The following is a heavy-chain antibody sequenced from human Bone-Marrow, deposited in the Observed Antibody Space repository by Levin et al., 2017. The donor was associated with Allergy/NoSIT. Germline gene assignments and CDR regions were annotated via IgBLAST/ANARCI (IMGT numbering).Heavy chain of an antibody. Sequence: SGGSLRLSCAASGFTFSTYALNWVRQAPGKGLEWVSSINAISSHIYYANSVRGRFTISRDNARNSLYLQMSSLRPEDTAVYYCARDDSFTGYQRFDAMDVWGRGTTVTVSS. CDR2: INAISSHI. D-gene: IGHD3-9*01. CDR3: ARDDSFTGYQRFDAMDV. J-gene: IGHJ6*02. V-gene: IGHV3-21*01. CDR1: GFTFSTYA.